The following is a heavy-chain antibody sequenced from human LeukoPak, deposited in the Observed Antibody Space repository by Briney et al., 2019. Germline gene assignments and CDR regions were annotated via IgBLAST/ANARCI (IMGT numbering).Heavy chain of an antibody. D-gene: IGHD2-15*01. CDR2: IYPGDSDT. V-gene: IGHV5-51*01. Sequence: GESLKISCNGSGYSFTSYWIGWVRQMPGKGLEWMGIIYPGDSDTRYSPSFQGQVTISADKSISTAYLQWSSLKASDTAMYYCARRRGLSVWYFDLWGRGTLVTVSS. J-gene: IGHJ2*01. CDR3: ARRRGLSVWYFDL. CDR1: GYSFTSYW.